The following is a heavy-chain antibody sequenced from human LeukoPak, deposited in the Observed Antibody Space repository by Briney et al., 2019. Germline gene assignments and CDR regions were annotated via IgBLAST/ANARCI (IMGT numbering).Heavy chain of an antibody. CDR1: GYTFTSYD. D-gene: IGHD6-19*01. CDR2: MNPNSGNT. J-gene: IGHJ6*03. Sequence: ASVKVSCKASGYTFTSYDINWVRQATGQGLEWMGWMNPNSGNTGYAQKFQGRVTTARNTSISTAYMELSSLRSEDTAVYYCARAGLYYYYMDVWGKGTTVTVSS. V-gene: IGHV1-8*01. CDR3: ARAGLYYYYMDV.